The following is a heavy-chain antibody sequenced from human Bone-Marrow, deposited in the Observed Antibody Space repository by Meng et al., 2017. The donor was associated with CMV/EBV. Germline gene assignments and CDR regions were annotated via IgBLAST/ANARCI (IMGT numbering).Heavy chain of an antibody. CDR3: ARGVWELQEGYYFDY. V-gene: IGHV5-51*01. D-gene: IGHD1-26*01. Sequence: KVSCKGSGYSFTTYWLAWVRQMPGKGLEWMGTIYPGDSDTRYSPPFQGQVTISADKSTSTAYLQWSSLKASDTAMYYCARGVWELQEGYYFDYWGQGTLVTVSS. J-gene: IGHJ4*02. CDR1: GYSFTTYW. CDR2: IYPGDSDT.